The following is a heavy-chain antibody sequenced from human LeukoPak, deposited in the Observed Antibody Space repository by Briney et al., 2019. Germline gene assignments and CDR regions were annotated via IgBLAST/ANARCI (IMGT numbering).Heavy chain of an antibody. J-gene: IGHJ4*02. CDR1: GGSISSGGYY. D-gene: IGHD2-2*01. CDR2: IYYSGST. Sequence: SETLSLTCTVSGGSISSGGYYWSWIRQHPGKGLEWIGYIYYSGSTYYNPSLKSRVTISVDTSKNQFSLKLSSVTAADTAVYYCARAHYRYCSSTSCYALNYYGSGSYFIFDYWGQGTLVTVSS. V-gene: IGHV4-31*03. CDR3: ARAHYRYCSSTSCYALNYYGSGSYFIFDY.